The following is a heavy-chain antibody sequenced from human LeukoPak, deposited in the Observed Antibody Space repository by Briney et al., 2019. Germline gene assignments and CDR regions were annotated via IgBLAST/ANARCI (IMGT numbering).Heavy chain of an antibody. CDR3: ARLNRPGGPAGLGMDV. J-gene: IGHJ6*02. CDR1: GGSFSGYY. Sequence: PSETLSLTCAVYGGSFSGYYWSWIRQPPGKGLEWIGEINHSGSTNYNPSLKSRVTISVDTSKNQFSLKLSSVTAADTAVYYCARLNRPGGPAGLGMDVWGQGTTVTVSS. V-gene: IGHV4-34*01. CDR2: INHSGST. D-gene: IGHD1-14*01.